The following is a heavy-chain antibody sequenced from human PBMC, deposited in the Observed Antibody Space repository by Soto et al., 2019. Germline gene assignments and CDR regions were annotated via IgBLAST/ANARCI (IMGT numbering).Heavy chain of an antibody. CDR1: GGSISSYY. J-gene: IGHJ5*02. Sequence: PSETLSLTCTVSGGSISSYYWNRIRQPPGKGLEWIGYIYYSGSTNYNPSLKSRVTISVDTSKNQFSLKLSSVTAADTAVYYCAIKSSAWGWFDPWGQGTLVTVSS. CDR2: IYYSGST. CDR3: AIKSSAWGWFDP. V-gene: IGHV4-59*01. D-gene: IGHD3-16*01.